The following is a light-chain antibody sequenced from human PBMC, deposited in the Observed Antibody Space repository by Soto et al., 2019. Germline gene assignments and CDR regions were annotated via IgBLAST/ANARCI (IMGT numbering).Light chain of an antibody. CDR3: QQYGTSLT. CDR1: QGVSRK. V-gene: IGKV3-15*01. Sequence: DIVMTQSPATLSVAPGERVTFSCRASQGVSRKLAWYQHQPGQAPRLLISGASTGATGIPARFTGSVSGTVFTLTISGLEPEDFAVYYCQQYGTSLTFGGGTKVDI. J-gene: IGKJ4*01. CDR2: GAS.